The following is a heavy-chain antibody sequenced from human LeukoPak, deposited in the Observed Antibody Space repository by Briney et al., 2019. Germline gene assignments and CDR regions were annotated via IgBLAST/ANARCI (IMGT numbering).Heavy chain of an antibody. CDR1: GFTFSSYG. D-gene: IGHD5-18*01. V-gene: IGHV3-33*01. CDR3: ARIRGYSYGSDAFDI. CDR2: IWYDGSNK. J-gene: IGHJ3*02. Sequence: GGSLRLSCAASGFTFSSYGMHWVRQAPGKGLEWVAVIWYDGSNKYYADSVKGRFTISRDNSKNTLYLQMNSLRAEDTAVYYCARIRGYSYGSDAFDIWGQGTMVTVSS.